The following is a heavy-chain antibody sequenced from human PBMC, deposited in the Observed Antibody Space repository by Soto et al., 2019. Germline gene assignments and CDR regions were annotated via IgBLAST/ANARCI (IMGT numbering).Heavy chain of an antibody. V-gene: IGHV1-18*01. J-gene: IGHJ6*03. Sequence: ASVKVSCKASGYTFTSYGISWVRQAPGQGLEWMGWISAYNGNTNYAQKLQGRVTMTTDTSTSTAYMELRSLRSDDTAVYYCARRPYYYGSGSYASDYYYYMDVWGKGTTVTVSS. CDR1: GYTFTSYG. CDR3: ARRPYYYGSGSYASDYYYYMDV. D-gene: IGHD3-10*01. CDR2: ISAYNGNT.